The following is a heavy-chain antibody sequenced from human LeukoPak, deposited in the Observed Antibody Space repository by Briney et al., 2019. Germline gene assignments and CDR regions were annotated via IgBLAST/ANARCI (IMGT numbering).Heavy chain of an antibody. CDR3: ARAQLEGPVGVLYYGMDV. V-gene: IGHV3-30*04. Sequence: GGSLRLSCAASGLTFSSYAMHWVRQAPGKGLEWVAVISYDGSNKYYADSVKGRFTISRDNSKNTLYLQMNSLRAEDTAVYYCARAQLEGPVGVLYYGMDVWGKGTTVTVSS. J-gene: IGHJ6*04. D-gene: IGHD1-1*01. CDR1: GLTFSSYA. CDR2: ISYDGSNK.